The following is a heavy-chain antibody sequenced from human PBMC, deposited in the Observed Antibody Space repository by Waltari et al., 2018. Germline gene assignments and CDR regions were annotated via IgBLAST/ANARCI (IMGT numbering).Heavy chain of an antibody. J-gene: IGHJ4*02. CDR3: ARHWDSIFGVAIDY. D-gene: IGHD3-3*01. V-gene: IGHV4-39*01. CDR2: IYYRGTT. CDR1: GGSISSSSYY. Sequence: QLQLQESGPGLVKPSETLSLTCTVSGGSISSSSYYWGWIRQPPGKGLEWIGSIYYRGTTYYNPSLKSRVTISVDTSKNHFSLKLSSVTAADTAVYYCARHWDSIFGVAIDYWGQGTLVTVSS.